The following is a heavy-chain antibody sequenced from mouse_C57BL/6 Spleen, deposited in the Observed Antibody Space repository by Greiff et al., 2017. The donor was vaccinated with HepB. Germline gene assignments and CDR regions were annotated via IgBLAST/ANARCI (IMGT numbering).Heavy chain of an antibody. J-gene: IGHJ2*01. CDR2: ISSGSSTI. CDR1: GFTFSDYG. CDR3: ARNYYGSSQYYFDY. Sequence: EVKLVESGGGLVKPGGSLKLSCAASGFTFSDYGMHWVRQAPEKGLEWVAYISSGSSTIYYADTVKGRFTISRDNAKNTLFLQMTSLRSEDTAMYYCARNYYGSSQYYFDYWGQGTTLTVSS. D-gene: IGHD1-1*01. V-gene: IGHV5-17*01.